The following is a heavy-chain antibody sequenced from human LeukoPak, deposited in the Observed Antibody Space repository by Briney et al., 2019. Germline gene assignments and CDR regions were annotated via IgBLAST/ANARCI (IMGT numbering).Heavy chain of an antibody. J-gene: IGHJ4*02. CDR1: GGSITSYY. V-gene: IGHV4-4*07. Sequence: PSETLSLTCTVSGGSITSYYWSWIRQSAGKGLEGIGRIYITGSTTYNSSLKSRVTMSLDTSKNQFSLKLSSVTAADTAVYYCAACLSATWAIDYWGQGTLVTVSS. D-gene: IGHD1-1*01. CDR3: AACLSATWAIDY. CDR2: IYITGST.